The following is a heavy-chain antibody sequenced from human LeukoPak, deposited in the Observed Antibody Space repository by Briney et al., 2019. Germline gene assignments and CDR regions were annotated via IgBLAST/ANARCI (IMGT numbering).Heavy chain of an antibody. CDR2: IYSDGST. CDR3: ARDGPSSSSGFDY. V-gene: IGHV3-53*01. Sequence: GGSLRLSCAASGFTVSSNYMSWVRQAPGKGLEWLSVIYSDGSTYYADSVKGRFTISRDNSKNTLYLQMNSLRAEDTAVYYCARDGPSSSSGFDYWGQETLVTVSS. D-gene: IGHD6-13*01. CDR1: GFTVSSNY. J-gene: IGHJ4*02.